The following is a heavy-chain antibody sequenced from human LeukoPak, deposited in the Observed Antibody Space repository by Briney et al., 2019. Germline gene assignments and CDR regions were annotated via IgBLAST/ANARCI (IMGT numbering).Heavy chain of an antibody. Sequence: PGGSLRLSCAASGFTFSSYSINWVRQAPGKGLEWVSSISSSSSYIYYADSVKGRFTISRDNAKNSLYLQMNSLRAEDTAVYYCARGEYQLLYVLDYWGQGTLVTVSP. CDR3: ARGEYQLLYVLDY. J-gene: IGHJ4*02. V-gene: IGHV3-21*01. CDR2: ISSSSSYI. D-gene: IGHD2-2*02. CDR1: GFTFSSYS.